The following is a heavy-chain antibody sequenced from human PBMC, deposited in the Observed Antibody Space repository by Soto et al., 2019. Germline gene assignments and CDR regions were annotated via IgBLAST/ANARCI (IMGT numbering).Heavy chain of an antibody. CDR3: ASSYDYVWGSYPYNDAFDI. Sequence: LCGGSISSGDYYWSWIRQPPGKGLEWIGYIYYSGSTYYNPSLKSRVTISVDTSKNQFSLKLSSVTAADTAVYYCASSYDYVWGSYPYNDAFDIWGQGTMLTVSS. V-gene: IGHV4-30-4*01. CDR1: GGSISSGDYY. J-gene: IGHJ3*02. CDR2: IYYSGST. D-gene: IGHD3-16*02.